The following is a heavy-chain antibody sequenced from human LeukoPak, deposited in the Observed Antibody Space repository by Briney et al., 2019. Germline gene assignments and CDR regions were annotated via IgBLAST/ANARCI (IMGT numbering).Heavy chain of an antibody. J-gene: IGHJ4*02. Sequence: GGSLRLSCAASGFTFDDYAMHWVRQAPGKGLEWVSGISWNSWSIGYAGSVKGRFTISRDNAKNSLYLQMNSLRAEDTALYYCAKDGNYGSSGYSFPDYWGQGTLVTVSS. CDR1: GFTFDDYA. CDR2: ISWNSWSI. D-gene: IGHD3-22*01. V-gene: IGHV3-9*01. CDR3: AKDGNYGSSGYSFPDY.